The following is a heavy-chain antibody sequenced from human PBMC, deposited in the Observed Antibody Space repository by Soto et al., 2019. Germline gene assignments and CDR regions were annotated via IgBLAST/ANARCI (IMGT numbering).Heavy chain of an antibody. CDR3: ATIAPDSGEYNYYGLDV. CDR2: FDSEDGET. J-gene: IGHJ6*02. V-gene: IGHV1-24*01. CDR1: GYSGTELS. Sequence: QVQLVQSGAEVKKPGASVKVSCKVSGYSGTELSMHWVRQAPGKGLEWMGGFDSEDGETVYAQNFQGRVTMTEDTSTDTAYMAVNGLRSGDTAVYYCATIAPDSGEYNYYGLDVWGQGTTVTVSS. D-gene: IGHD4-17*01.